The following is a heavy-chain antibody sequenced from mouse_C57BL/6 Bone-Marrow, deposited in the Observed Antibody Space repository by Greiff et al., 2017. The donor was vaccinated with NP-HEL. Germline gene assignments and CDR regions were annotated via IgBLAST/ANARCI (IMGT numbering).Heavy chain of an antibody. J-gene: IGHJ4*01. V-gene: IGHV5-15*01. D-gene: IGHD2-1*01. CDR2: ISNLAYSL. CDR3: ASTMVNYYAMDY. CDR1: GFTFSDYG. Sequence: EVQGVESGGGLVQPGGSLKLSCAASGFTFSDYGMAWVRQAPRKGPAWVAFISNLAYSLYYADTVTGRFTLPRENAKNTLDLEMSSLRSEDTAMDYCASTMVNYYAMDYWGQGTSVTVSS.